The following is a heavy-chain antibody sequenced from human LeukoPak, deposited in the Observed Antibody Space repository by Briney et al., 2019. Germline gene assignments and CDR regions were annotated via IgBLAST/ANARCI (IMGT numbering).Heavy chain of an antibody. CDR3: ANDYYGWGSYSD. D-gene: IGHD3-10*01. V-gene: IGHV3-23*01. J-gene: IGHJ4*02. CDR1: GFTFSNYA. CDR2: ISDSGGST. Sequence: PGGSLRLSCAASGFTFSNYAMSWVRQAPGKGLEWVSSISDSGGSTYYADSVKGRFTISRDNSKNTLYLQMNSLRAEDTAVYYCANDYYGWGSYSDWGQGTLVTVPS.